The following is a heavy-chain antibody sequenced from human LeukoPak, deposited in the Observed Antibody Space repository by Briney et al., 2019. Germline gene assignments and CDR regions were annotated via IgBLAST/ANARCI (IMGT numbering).Heavy chain of an antibody. CDR1: GGSISSGGYS. Sequence: SQTLSLTCAVSGGSISSGGYSWSWIRQPPGKGLEWIGYIYHSGSTYYNPSLKSRVTISVDRSKNQFSLKLSSVTAADTAVYYCTRDRGIVGKNAFDIWGQGTMVTVSS. CDR3: TRDRGIVGKNAFDI. V-gene: IGHV4-30-2*01. J-gene: IGHJ3*02. CDR2: IYHSGST. D-gene: IGHD3-22*01.